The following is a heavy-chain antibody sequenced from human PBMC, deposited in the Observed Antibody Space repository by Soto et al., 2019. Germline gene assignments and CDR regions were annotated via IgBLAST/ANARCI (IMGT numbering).Heavy chain of an antibody. D-gene: IGHD1-7*01. Sequence: PGGSLRLSCAASGFTFSSYSMNWVRQAPGKGLEWVSYISSSSSTIYYADSVKGRFTISRDNAKNSLYLQMNSLRDEDTAVYYCAREGRTGTRGAFDIWGQGTMVTVSS. CDR1: GFTFSSYS. J-gene: IGHJ3*02. CDR2: ISSSSSTI. V-gene: IGHV3-48*02. CDR3: AREGRTGTRGAFDI.